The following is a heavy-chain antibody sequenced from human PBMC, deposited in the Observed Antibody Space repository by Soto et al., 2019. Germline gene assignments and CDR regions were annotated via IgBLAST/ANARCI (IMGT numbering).Heavy chain of an antibody. V-gene: IGHV4-39*01. CDR1: GGSISSNSYY. CDR3: AKTITIVFYAMDV. J-gene: IGHJ6*02. CDR2: IYYSGST. Sequence: SETLSLTCAVSGGSISSNSYYWGWIRQPPGKGLEWIGSIYYSGSTNYSPSLKSRVTIFLDTSKNQFSLKLSSVTAADTAVYYCAKTITIVFYAMDVWGQGTTVTVSS. D-gene: IGHD3-3*01.